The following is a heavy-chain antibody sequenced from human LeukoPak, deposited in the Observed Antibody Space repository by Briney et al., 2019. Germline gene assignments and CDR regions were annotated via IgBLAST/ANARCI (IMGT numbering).Heavy chain of an antibody. J-gene: IGHJ4*02. CDR1: GGSISSTNW. Sequence: SGTLSLTCSVSGGSISSTNWWSWVRQPPGKGLEGIGETSHRGSTNYNPSLKSRVTISVDKSKNQFSLKLSSVTAADTAVYYCASFSSGSYFGYWGQGTLVTVSS. CDR2: TSHRGST. D-gene: IGHD3-10*01. V-gene: IGHV4-4*02. CDR3: ASFSSGSYFGY.